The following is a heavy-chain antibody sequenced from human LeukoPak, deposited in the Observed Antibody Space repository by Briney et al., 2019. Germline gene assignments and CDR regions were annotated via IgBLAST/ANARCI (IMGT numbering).Heavy chain of an antibody. D-gene: IGHD6-19*01. V-gene: IGHV4-59*12. J-gene: IGHJ4*02. CDR1: GGSISSYY. CDR2: IYYSGST. CDR3: ARGLGYSSGWYKY. Sequence: SETLSLTCTVSGGSISSYYWSWIRQPPGKGLEWTGYIYYSGSTNYNPSLKSRVTISVDTSKNQFSLKLSSVTAADTAVYYCARGLGYSSGWYKYWGQGTLVTVSS.